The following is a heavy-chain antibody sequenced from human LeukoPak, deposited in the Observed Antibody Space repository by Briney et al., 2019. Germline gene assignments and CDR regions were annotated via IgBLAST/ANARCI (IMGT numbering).Heavy chain of an antibody. D-gene: IGHD2/OR15-2a*01. CDR1: GFTYSTYW. V-gene: IGHV3-7*01. CDR3: ARDFLYGDTRDY. J-gene: IGHJ4*02. Sequence: PGGSLRLSCAASGFTYSTYWMSWVRQAPGKGPEWVANIKEDGREKYYVDSVKGRFTISRDNAQSLLYLQMNSLRAEDTAVYYCARDFLYGDTRDYWGQGTLVTVSS. CDR2: IKEDGREK.